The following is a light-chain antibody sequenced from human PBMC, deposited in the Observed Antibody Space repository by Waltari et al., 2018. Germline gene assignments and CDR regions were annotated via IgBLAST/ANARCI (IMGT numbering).Light chain of an antibody. CDR1: QSISSW. CDR2: KAS. CDR3: QHPRA. J-gene: IGKJ2*01. Sequence: DIQMTQSPSTLSASVGARVTITCRASQSISSWLAWYQQKPGKAPKLLIYKASSLESGVPSRFSGSGSGTEFTLTISSLQPDDFATYYCQHPRAFGQGTKLEIK. V-gene: IGKV1-5*03.